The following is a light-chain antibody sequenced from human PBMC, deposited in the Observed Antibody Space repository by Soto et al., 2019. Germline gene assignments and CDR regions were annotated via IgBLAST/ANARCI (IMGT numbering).Light chain of an antibody. J-gene: IGKJ1*01. CDR2: GAS. V-gene: IGKV3-15*01. CDR3: LQYDTWPPGT. CDR1: QTVSNN. Sequence: EFVLTQSPGTLSLSPGERATLSCRASQTVSNNVAWYQQKPGQAPRLLILGASTRATGIPARFSGSGSGTEFTLSISSLQSEDFAIYYCLQYDTWPPGTFGRGTKVDIK.